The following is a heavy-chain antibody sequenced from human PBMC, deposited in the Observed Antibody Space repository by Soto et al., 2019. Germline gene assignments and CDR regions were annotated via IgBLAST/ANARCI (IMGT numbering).Heavy chain of an antibody. CDR1: GFTFNRYG. Sequence: GGSLRLSCAASGFTFNRYGMHWVRQAQGKGLEWVSGMSWKDGNTYYADSVKGRFTISRDNAKNSLFLQLNSLRAEDTALYFCVRSGDYRSGSYWYFFDYWGQGALVTVSS. CDR2: MSWKDGNT. V-gene: IGHV3-20*04. CDR3: VRSGDYRSGSYWYFFDY. D-gene: IGHD3-10*01. J-gene: IGHJ4*02.